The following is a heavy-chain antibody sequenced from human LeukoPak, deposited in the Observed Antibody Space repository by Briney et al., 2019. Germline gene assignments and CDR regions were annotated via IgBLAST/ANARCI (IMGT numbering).Heavy chain of an antibody. CDR2: IDHRGDT. D-gene: IGHD1-1*01. CDR3: ARGPTISETGYFDY. Sequence: PSETLSLTCAVNGGSFSRYYWSWIRQSPGKGLEWIAEIDHRGDTNYNPSVKSRVTISVDTSKNQFSLKVTSLTAADTAVYYCARGPTISETGYFDYWGQGTPVTVSS. CDR1: GGSFSRYY. J-gene: IGHJ4*03. V-gene: IGHV4-34*01.